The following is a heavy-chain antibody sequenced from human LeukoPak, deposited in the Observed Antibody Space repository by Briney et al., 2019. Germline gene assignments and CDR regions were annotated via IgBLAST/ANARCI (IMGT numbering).Heavy chain of an antibody. J-gene: IGHJ6*02. D-gene: IGHD3-3*01. CDR2: INEDGSIT. Sequence: GGSLRLSCAVSGFTFRTYWMHWVRQVPGEGLVWVSRINEDGSITNYADSVKGRFTISRDNSKNTLYLQMNSLRAEDTAVYYCAKDPSSPNYDFWSGYDYYYGMDVWGQGTTVTVSS. CDR3: AKDPSSPNYDFWSGYDYYYGMDV. CDR1: GFTFRTYW. V-gene: IGHV3-74*01.